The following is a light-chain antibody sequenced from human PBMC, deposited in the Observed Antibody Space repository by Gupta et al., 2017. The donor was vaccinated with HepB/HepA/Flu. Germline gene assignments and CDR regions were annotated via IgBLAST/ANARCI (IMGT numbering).Light chain of an antibody. CDR2: AAS. V-gene: IGKV1-39*01. CDR1: ESISSY. J-gene: IGKJ1*01. CDR3: QHRNSTPGS. Sequence: IQMTQSPSSLSASVGDRVTITCRASESISSYLNWYQQKPGNAPKLLIYAASRVKSGVPSRFSGSGSGTDFTLTISSRQPEDFATYYCQHRNSTPGSFGQGTKVEIK.